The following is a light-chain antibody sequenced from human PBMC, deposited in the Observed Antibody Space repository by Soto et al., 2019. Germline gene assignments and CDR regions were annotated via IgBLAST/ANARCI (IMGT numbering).Light chain of an antibody. CDR1: QRASTY. CDR3: QQYETSPWT. V-gene: IGKV3-20*01. Sequence: EIVLTQSPDTLSLSPGERATLSCRASQRASTYLAWYQQKPGQAPRLVMYGASNRATDIPDRFTSSGSGTDFTLTINSLEPDDFAFYYCQQYETSPWTFGLRTRVDIK. J-gene: IGKJ1*01. CDR2: GAS.